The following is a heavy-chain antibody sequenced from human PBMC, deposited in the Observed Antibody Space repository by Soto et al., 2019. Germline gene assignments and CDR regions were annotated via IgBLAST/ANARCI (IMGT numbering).Heavy chain of an antibody. CDR2: IKEEGSEK. V-gene: IGHV3-7*03. Sequence: VGSLRLSCAASEFTFSNYWMSRVRQAPGKGLEWVANIKEEGSEKYYVDSVKGRFTISRDSAKNSLYLQMDSLRAEDTAVYYCARLRKGGYCDYWGQGSLVTV. CDR1: EFTFSNYW. CDR3: ARLRKGGYCDY. J-gene: IGHJ4*02. D-gene: IGHD1-26*01.